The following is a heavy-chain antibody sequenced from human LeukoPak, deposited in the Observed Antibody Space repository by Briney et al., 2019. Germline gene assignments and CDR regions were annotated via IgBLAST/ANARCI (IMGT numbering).Heavy chain of an antibody. CDR3: ARGGMIVVVIDY. CDR1: GYTFTGYY. CDR2: MNPNSGNT. Sequence: ASVKVSCKASGYTFTGYYMHWVRQATGQGLEWMGWMNPNSGNTGYAQKFQGRVTITRNTPISTAYMELSSLRSEDTAVYYCARGGMIVVVIDYWGQGTLVTVSS. V-gene: IGHV1-8*03. J-gene: IGHJ4*02. D-gene: IGHD3-22*01.